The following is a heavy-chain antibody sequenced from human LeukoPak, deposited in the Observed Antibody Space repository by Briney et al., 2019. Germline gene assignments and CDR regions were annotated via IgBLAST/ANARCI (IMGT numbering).Heavy chain of an antibody. J-gene: IGHJ6*04. D-gene: IGHD2-2*01. CDR3: ARGEDIVVVPAAYYHGMDV. CDR2: ISSSSSYI. V-gene: IGHV3-21*01. CDR1: GFTFSSYS. Sequence: GGSLRLSCAASGFTFSSYSMNWVRQAPGKGLEWVSSISSSSSYIYYADSVKGRFTISRDNAKNSLYLQMNSLRAEDTAVYYCARGEDIVVVPAAYYHGMDVWGKGTTVTVSS.